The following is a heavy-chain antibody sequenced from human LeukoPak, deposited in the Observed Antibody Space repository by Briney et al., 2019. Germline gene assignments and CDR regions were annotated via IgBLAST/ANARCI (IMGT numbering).Heavy chain of an antibody. CDR1: GFTFSSYA. CDR2: ISYDGSNK. D-gene: IGHD3-10*01. CDR3: ARGQFGGSGDNWFDP. J-gene: IGHJ5*02. Sequence: GGSLRLSCAASGFTFSSYAMHWVRQAPGKGLEWVAVISYDGSNKCYADSVKGRFTISRDNSKNTLYLQMNSLRAEDTAVYYCARGQFGGSGDNWFDPWGQGTLVTVSS. V-gene: IGHV3-30*04.